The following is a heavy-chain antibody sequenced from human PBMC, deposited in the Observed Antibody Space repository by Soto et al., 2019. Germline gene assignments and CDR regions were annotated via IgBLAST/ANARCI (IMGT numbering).Heavy chain of an antibody. CDR2: ISSSSSTR. Sequence: EVQLVESGGGLVQPGGSLRLSCAASGFTFSIYSMNWVRQAPGKGLEWVSYISSSSSTRYYADSVKGRFTISRDNAKISVYLQMNSLRDEDTAVYYCARGKDYAEGGYGGQGTLVTVSS. J-gene: IGHJ4*02. CDR1: GFTFSIYS. D-gene: IGHD4-17*01. V-gene: IGHV3-48*02. CDR3: ARGKDYAEGGY.